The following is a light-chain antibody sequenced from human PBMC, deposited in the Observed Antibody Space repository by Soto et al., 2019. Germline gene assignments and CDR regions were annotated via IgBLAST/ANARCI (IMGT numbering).Light chain of an antibody. CDR2: GAS. CDR1: QSVSNN. CDR3: QQYDNWPRN. V-gene: IGKV3-15*01. J-gene: IGKJ2*01. Sequence: EIVMTQSPGTLSVSPGERATLSCRANQSVSNNLAWYQQKPGQPPRLLIYGASTRATGMSARFSGSGSETEFTLTISSLQSEDFAVYYCQQYDNWPRNFGQGTRLEIK.